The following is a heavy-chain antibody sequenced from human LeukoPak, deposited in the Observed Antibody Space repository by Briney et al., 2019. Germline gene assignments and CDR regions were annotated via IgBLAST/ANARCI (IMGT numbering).Heavy chain of an antibody. D-gene: IGHD6-19*01. V-gene: IGHV4-39*01. Sequence: SETLSLTCTVSGGSISSSNYYWGWIRQTPGKGLEWIGSIDYSGSTYYNPSLKSRVTISVDTSKNQFSLKLSSVTAADTAVYYCARLSGGTQWLAPFDYWGQGTLVTVSS. CDR2: IDYSGST. CDR1: GGSISSSNYY. CDR3: ARLSGGTQWLAPFDY. J-gene: IGHJ4*02.